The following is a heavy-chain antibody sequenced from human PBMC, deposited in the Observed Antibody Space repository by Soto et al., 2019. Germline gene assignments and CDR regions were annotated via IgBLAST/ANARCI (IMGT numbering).Heavy chain of an antibody. Sequence: LRLSCAASGFTFRNYNMIWVRQAPGKGLDWVSSISSRNTYIYYADSVKGRFTVSRDNAKNSLYLQMNSLRAEDTAVYYCASDLVLQRDYWGQGTLVTVSS. J-gene: IGHJ4*02. V-gene: IGHV3-21*01. CDR3: ASDLVLQRDY. CDR1: GFTFRNYN. CDR2: ISSRNTYI. D-gene: IGHD2-8*02.